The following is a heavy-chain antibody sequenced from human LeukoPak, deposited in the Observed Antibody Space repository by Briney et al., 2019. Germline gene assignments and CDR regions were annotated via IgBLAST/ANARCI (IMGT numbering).Heavy chain of an antibody. V-gene: IGHV3-74*01. Sequence: GGSLRLSCAASGFTFSTYSMNWVRQAPGKGLVWVSRIDTDGSNTIYADSVKGRFTISRDNAKNTLYLQMNSLRAEDTAVYYCAREPRGQWLVGAGRAFDIWGQGTMVTVSS. J-gene: IGHJ3*02. CDR1: GFTFSTYS. CDR2: IDTDGSNT. CDR3: AREPRGQWLVGAGRAFDI. D-gene: IGHD6-19*01.